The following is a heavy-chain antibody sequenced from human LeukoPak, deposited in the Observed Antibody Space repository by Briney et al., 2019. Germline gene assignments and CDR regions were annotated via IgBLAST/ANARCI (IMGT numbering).Heavy chain of an antibody. V-gene: IGHV3-30-3*01. D-gene: IGHD3-22*01. J-gene: IGHJ4*02. CDR1: GFTFSSYA. CDR2: ISYDGSNK. CDR3: ARDMVSSGYSAFDY. Sequence: GGSLRLSCAASGFTFSSYAMYWVRQAPGKGLEWVAVISYDGSNKYYADSVKGRFTISRDNSKNTLYLQMNSLRAEDTAVYYCARDMVSSGYSAFDYWGQGTLVTVSS.